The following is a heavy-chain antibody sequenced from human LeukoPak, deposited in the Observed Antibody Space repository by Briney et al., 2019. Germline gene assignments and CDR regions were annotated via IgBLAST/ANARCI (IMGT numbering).Heavy chain of an antibody. CDR1: GGSISSSSYY. Sequence: SETLSLTCTVSGGSISSSSYYWGWIRQPPGKGLEWIGSIYYSGSTYYNPSLKSRVTISVDTSKNQFSLKLSSVTAADTAVYYCARDTYYDILTGYYPPHGAFDIWGQGTMVTVSS. CDR3: ARDTYYDILTGYYPPHGAFDI. V-gene: IGHV4-39*07. J-gene: IGHJ3*02. CDR2: IYYSGST. D-gene: IGHD3-9*01.